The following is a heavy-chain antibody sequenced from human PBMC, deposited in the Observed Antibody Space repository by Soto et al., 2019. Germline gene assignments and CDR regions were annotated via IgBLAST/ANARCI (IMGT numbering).Heavy chain of an antibody. CDR1: GFTFSSYG. Sequence: GGSLRLSCAASGFTFSSYGMHWVRQAPGKGLEWVAVISYDGSNKYYADSVKGRFTISRDNSKNTLYLQMNSLRAEDTAVYYCAKDNDVWSGRGHNYYYYGMDVWGQGTTVTVSS. J-gene: IGHJ6*02. CDR3: AKDNDVWSGRGHNYYYYGMDV. D-gene: IGHD3-3*01. CDR2: ISYDGSNK. V-gene: IGHV3-30*18.